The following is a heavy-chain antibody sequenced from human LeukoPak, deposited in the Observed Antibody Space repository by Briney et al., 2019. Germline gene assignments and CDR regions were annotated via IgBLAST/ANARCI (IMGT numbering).Heavy chain of an antibody. V-gene: IGHV3-21*01. D-gene: IGHD6-19*01. CDR3: ARQGGWPSDY. CDR1: GFTFSNYT. CDR2: ISSSSSHI. J-gene: IGHJ4*02. Sequence: PGGSLRLSCAASGFTFSNYTMNWVRQAPGKGLEWVSSISSSSSHIYYADSVKGRFTISRDNAKNSLYLQMNSLRAEDTAVYYCARQGGWPSDYWGQGTLVTVSS.